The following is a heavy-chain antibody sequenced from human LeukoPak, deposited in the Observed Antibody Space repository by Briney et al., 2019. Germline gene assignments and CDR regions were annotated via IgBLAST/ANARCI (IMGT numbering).Heavy chain of an antibody. CDR1: GFTFSSCS. V-gene: IGHV3-21*01. J-gene: IGHJ2*01. Sequence: GGSLRLSCAASGFTFSSCSMNWVRQAPGKGLEWVSSISSSSSYIYYADSVKGRFTISRDNAKNSLYLQMNSLRAGDTAVYYCARDMVVNAIRTWYFDLWGRGTLVTVSS. D-gene: IGHD2-21*01. CDR3: ARDMVVNAIRTWYFDL. CDR2: ISSSSSYI.